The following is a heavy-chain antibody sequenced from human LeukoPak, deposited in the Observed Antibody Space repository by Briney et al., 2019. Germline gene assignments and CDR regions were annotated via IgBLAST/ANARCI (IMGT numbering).Heavy chain of an antibody. D-gene: IGHD2-21*02. V-gene: IGHV3-30*02. CDR1: GFTFSTYS. J-gene: IGHJ6*03. Sequence: GGSLRLSCAASGFTFSTYSMHWVRQAPGKGLEWVTFIRYDGSHTYYADSVKGRFTISRDNSKNTLYLQMNSLRAEDTAVYFCAKGMRRDSPFYYYYYYMDVWGIGTTVTVSS. CDR2: IRYDGSHT. CDR3: AKGMRRDSPFYYYYYYMDV.